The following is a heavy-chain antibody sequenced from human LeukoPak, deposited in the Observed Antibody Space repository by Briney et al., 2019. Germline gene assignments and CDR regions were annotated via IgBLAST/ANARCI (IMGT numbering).Heavy chain of an antibody. J-gene: IGHJ4*02. Sequence: GGSLRLSCAASGFTFSSYGMHWVRQAPGKGLEWVAVIWYDGSDKYYADSVKGRFTISRDNSKNTLYLQMNSLRAEDTAVYYCARDGDVWFGESNSPNYFDYWGQGTLVTVSS. CDR1: GFTFSSYG. D-gene: IGHD3-10*01. CDR2: IWYDGSDK. V-gene: IGHV3-33*01. CDR3: ARDGDVWFGESNSPNYFDY.